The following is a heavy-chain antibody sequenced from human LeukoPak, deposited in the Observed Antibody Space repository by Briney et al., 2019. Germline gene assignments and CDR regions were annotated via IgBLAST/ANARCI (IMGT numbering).Heavy chain of an antibody. CDR3: ARAGNNWNYALDY. V-gene: IGHV3-7*01. CDR1: GFIFSDYW. CDR2: IKQDGSVK. J-gene: IGHJ4*02. D-gene: IGHD1-7*01. Sequence: GGSLRLSCAASGFIFSDYWMTWVRQAPGKGLQWVANIKQDGSVKYYVDSVKGRFTISRDNAKNSLYLQMNSLRAEDTAVYFCARAGNNWNYALDYWGQGTLVTVSS.